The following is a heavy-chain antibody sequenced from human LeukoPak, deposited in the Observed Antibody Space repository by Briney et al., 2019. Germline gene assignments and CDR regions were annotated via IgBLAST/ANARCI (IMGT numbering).Heavy chain of an antibody. V-gene: IGHV3-48*03. CDR3: ARDSYCSGGSCLPFFDY. CDR2: ISSSGSTI. CDR1: GFTFSSYE. Sequence: PGGSLRLSCAASGFTFSSYEMNWVRQAPGKGLEWVSYISSSGSTIYHADSVKGRFTISRDNAKSSLYLQMNSLRAEDTAVYYCARDSYCSGGSCLPFFDYWGQGTLVTVSS. J-gene: IGHJ4*02. D-gene: IGHD2-15*01.